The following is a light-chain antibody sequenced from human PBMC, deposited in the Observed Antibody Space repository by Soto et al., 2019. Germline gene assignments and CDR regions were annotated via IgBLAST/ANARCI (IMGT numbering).Light chain of an antibody. Sequence: QSALTQPASVSGSPGQSITISCTGTSSDVGAYIYVSWYQHHPGKAPKVMIYEVTNRPSGVSDRFSGSKSGNTASLTISGLQDEEEAAYYCCSYKSRRTYVFGTGTKVTVL. CDR3: CSYKSRRTYV. V-gene: IGLV2-14*01. CDR1: SSDVGAYIY. J-gene: IGLJ1*01. CDR2: EVT.